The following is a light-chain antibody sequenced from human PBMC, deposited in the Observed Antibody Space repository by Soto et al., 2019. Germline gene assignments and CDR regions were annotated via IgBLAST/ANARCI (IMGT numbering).Light chain of an antibody. CDR3: QSYDSSLSGWV. CDR1: SSNIGAGYG. J-gene: IGLJ3*02. Sequence: QSVLAQPPSVSGAPGQRVTISCTGSSSNIGAGYGVHWYQQLPGTAPKLLIYGNSNRPSGVPDRFSGSKPGTSASLAITGLQAEDEADYHCQSYDSSLSGWVFGGGTKLTVL. V-gene: IGLV1-40*01. CDR2: GNS.